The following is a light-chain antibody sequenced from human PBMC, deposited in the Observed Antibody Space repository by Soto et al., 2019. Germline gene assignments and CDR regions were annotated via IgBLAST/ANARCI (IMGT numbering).Light chain of an antibody. V-gene: IGKV1-9*01. J-gene: IGKJ2*01. CDR2: GAS. Sequence: DIQLTQSPSFLSASVGDRVTITCRASQGISTYLAWYLQRPGKAPKLLIYGASTLQSGVPSRFSGRGSGTEFTLTISSLQPEDVGTYYCQQLNSDWYAFGQGTKLEIK. CDR1: QGISTY. CDR3: QQLNSDWYA.